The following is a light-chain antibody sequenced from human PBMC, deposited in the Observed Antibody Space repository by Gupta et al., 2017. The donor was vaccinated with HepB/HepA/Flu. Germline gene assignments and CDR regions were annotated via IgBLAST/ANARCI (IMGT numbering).Light chain of an antibody. CDR3: QQHHCLYT. V-gene: IGKV3-20*01. J-gene: IGKJ2*01. CDR2: GAS. CDR1: QSVNSYT. Sequence: IVLTQSPGTLSLSPGERATLSCRASQSVNSYTLAWYQQKPGQAPRLVIYGASSRATGIPDRFSGSGYATDFTLTSSRREHEDFAVYYWQQHHCLYTFGQGTKLDIK.